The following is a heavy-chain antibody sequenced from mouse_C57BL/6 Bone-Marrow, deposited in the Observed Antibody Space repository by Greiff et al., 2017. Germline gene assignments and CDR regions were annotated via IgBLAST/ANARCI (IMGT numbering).Heavy chain of an antibody. J-gene: IGHJ3*01. V-gene: IGHV1-19*01. CDR2: INPYNGGT. Sequence: EVQLQQSGPVLVKPGASVKMSCKASGYTFTDYYMNWVKQSHGKSLEWIGVINPYNGGTSYNQKFKGKATFTVDKSSSTAYMELNSLTSEDSAVYYCAGLRPWFAYWGQGTLVTVSA. CDR3: AGLRPWFAY. D-gene: IGHD2-4*01. CDR1: GYTFTDYY.